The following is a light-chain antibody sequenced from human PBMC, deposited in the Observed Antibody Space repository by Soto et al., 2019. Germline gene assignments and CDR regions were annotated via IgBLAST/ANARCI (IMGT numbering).Light chain of an antibody. Sequence: NVLTQSPSTLSFSPGERATLSCSVSQSVSSYLAWYQQKPGQAPRLLIYDASNRATGIPARFSGSGSGTDFSLTISSLEPEDFAGYYCQQRSNWPITFGLGARQE. J-gene: IGKJ5*01. CDR3: QQRSNWPIT. CDR1: QSVSSY. CDR2: DAS. V-gene: IGKV3-11*01.